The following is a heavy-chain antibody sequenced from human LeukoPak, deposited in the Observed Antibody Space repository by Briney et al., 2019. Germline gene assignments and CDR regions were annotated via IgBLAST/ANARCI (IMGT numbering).Heavy chain of an antibody. D-gene: IGHD6-19*01. V-gene: IGHV1-24*01. Sequence: ASVKVSCKVSGYTLTELSMHWVRQAPGKGLEWMGGFDPEDGETIYAQKFQGRVTMTEDTSTDTAYMQLSSLRSEDTAVYYCATGQWLNPYYFDYWGQGTLVTVSS. CDR2: FDPEDGET. CDR1: GYTLTELS. J-gene: IGHJ4*02. CDR3: ATGQWLNPYYFDY.